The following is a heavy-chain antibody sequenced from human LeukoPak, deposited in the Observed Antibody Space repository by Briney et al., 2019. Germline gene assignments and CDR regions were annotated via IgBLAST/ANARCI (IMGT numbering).Heavy chain of an antibody. CDR2: INPKTGGT. CDR1: GYTFSDYF. Sequence: ASVKVSCKASGYTFSDYFMHWVRQAPGQGLEWMGWINPKTGGTTYAQNFQGRVTMTRDMSITTAYMDLSRLRSDDTAVYYCARCGYYDFWSGYHNNWFDPWGQGTLVTVSS. V-gene: IGHV1-2*02. CDR3: ARCGYYDFWSGYHNNWFDP. J-gene: IGHJ5*02. D-gene: IGHD3-3*01.